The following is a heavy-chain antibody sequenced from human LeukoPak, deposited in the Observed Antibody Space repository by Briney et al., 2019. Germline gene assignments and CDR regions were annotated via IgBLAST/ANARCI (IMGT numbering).Heavy chain of an antibody. D-gene: IGHD2/OR15-2a*01. J-gene: IGHJ3*02. CDR1: GGSFSAYY. CDR2: INHIGST. Sequence: SETLSLTCAVYGGSFSAYYLSWIRPPPRQGLEWIGEINHIGSTTQNPSLNIRVTISVDTSKNPFSMKLSSVTAADTAVYYCGKYYGYYAFDTWGQGKMVTVSS. CDR3: GKYYGYYAFDT. V-gene: IGHV4-34*01.